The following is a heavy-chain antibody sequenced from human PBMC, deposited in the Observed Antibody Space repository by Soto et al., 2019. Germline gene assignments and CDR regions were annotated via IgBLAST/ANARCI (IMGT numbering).Heavy chain of an antibody. CDR3: ARVGPPGYNWNDPFDY. V-gene: IGHV1-2*02. Sequence: GASVKVSCKASGYTFTGYYMHWVRQAPGQGLEWMGWINPNSGGTNYAQKFQGRVTMTRDTSISTAYMELSRLRSDDTAVYYCARVGPPGYNWNDPFDYWGQGTLVTVSS. D-gene: IGHD1-1*01. CDR1: GYTFTGYY. J-gene: IGHJ4*02. CDR2: INPNSGGT.